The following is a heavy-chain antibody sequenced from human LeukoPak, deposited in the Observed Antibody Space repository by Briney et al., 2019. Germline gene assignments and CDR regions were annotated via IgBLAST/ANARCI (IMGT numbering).Heavy chain of an antibody. D-gene: IGHD2-2*01. CDR3: AREYCSSTSCRPSMDV. Sequence: GGSLRLSCAASGFTFDDYGMSWVRQAPGKGLEWVSGINWNGGSTGYADSVKGRFTISRDSAKNSLYLQMNSLRAEDTALYYCAREYCSSTSCRPSMDVWGKGTTVTVSS. J-gene: IGHJ6*03. V-gene: IGHV3-20*04. CDR1: GFTFDDYG. CDR2: INWNGGST.